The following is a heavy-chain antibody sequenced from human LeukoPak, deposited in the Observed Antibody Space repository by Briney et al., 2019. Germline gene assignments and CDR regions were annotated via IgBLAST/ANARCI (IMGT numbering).Heavy chain of an antibody. V-gene: IGHV3-48*04. CDR2: SSSILPTT. J-gene: IGHJ5*01. Sequence: GGSLRLSCAASGFTFSSYSMNWVRQAPGKGLEWVSYSSSILPTTFYAESVEGRFTISRDNAKNSLYLQMNSLRAEDTAVYYCARIEAFCGSGGCYEGFDSWGQGTLVTVSS. D-gene: IGHD2-21*01. CDR3: ARIEAFCGSGGCYEGFDS. CDR1: GFTFSSYS.